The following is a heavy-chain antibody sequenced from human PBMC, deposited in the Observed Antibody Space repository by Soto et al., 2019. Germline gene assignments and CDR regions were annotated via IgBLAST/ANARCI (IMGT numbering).Heavy chain of an antibody. CDR1: GGSISSSNW. V-gene: IGHV4-4*02. CDR2: IYHSGST. D-gene: IGHD3-3*01. CDR3: ARYDLWSGPYYYYYGMDV. J-gene: IGHJ6*02. Sequence: QVQLQESGPGLVKPSGTLSLTCAVSGGSISSSNWWSWVRQPPGKGLEGIGEIYHSGSTNYNPSLKSRVTISVDKTENQFSLKLSSVTAADTAVYYCARYDLWSGPYYYYYGMDVWGQGTTVTVSS.